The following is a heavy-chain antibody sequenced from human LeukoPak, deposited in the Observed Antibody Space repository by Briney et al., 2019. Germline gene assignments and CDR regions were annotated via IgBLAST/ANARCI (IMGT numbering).Heavy chain of an antibody. CDR1: GGSISSYY. V-gene: IGHV4-59*08. CDR2: IYYSGST. Sequence: PSETLPLTCTVSGGSISSYYWSWNRQPPGKGLEWIAYIYYSGSTNYNPPLKTRVTISVDTSKNQFSLDLGSVTAANTAVYYCGGRPPKGFFDYWGQGTLVTVSS. J-gene: IGHJ4*02. CDR3: GGRPPKGFFDY.